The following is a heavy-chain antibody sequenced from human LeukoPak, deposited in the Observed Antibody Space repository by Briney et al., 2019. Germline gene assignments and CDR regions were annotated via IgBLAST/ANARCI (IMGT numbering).Heavy chain of an antibody. Sequence: SQTLSLTCTVSGGSVSSGDYYWSLIRQPPGKGLEWIGYIYYTGSTYYNPSLKSRVTISVDTSKNQFSLKLTSVTAADTAVYYCARGSPFGYCSSTRCYAVDYWGQGTLVTVSS. CDR1: GGSVSSGDYY. CDR2: IYYTGST. J-gene: IGHJ4*02. D-gene: IGHD2-2*03. CDR3: ARGSPFGYCSSTRCYAVDY. V-gene: IGHV4-30-4*01.